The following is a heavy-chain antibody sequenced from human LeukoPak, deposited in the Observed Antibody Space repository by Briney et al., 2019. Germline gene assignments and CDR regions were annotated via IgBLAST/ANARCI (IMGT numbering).Heavy chain of an antibody. CDR1: GFTFSDSW. V-gene: IGHV3-23*01. D-gene: IGHD2-2*01. Sequence: GGSLRLSCAASGFTFSDSWMSWVRQAPGKGLEWVSAISGSGGSTYYADSVKGRFTISRDNSKNTLYLQMNSLRAEDTAVYYCAKGDVVVPAPSRYWGQGTLVTVSS. J-gene: IGHJ4*02. CDR3: AKGDVVVPAPSRY. CDR2: ISGSGGST.